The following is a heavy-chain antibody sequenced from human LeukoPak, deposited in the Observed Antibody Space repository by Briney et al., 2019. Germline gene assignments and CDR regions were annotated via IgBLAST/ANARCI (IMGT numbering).Heavy chain of an antibody. J-gene: IGHJ5*02. CDR1: GYTFTGYY. D-gene: IGHD4-23*01. Sequence: GASVKVSCKASGYTFTGYYVHWVRQAPGQGLEWMGWINPNNGGTNYAQKLQGRVTMTTDTSTSTAYMELRSLRSDDTAVYYCASYGPAGGGWFDPWGQGTLVTVSS. CDR3: ASYGPAGGGWFDP. V-gene: IGHV1-2*02. CDR2: INPNNGGT.